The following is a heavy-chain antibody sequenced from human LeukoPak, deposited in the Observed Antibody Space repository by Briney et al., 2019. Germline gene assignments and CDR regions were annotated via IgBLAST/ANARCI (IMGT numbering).Heavy chain of an antibody. J-gene: IGHJ3*02. CDR3: AREYCSSTTCYDAFDI. CDR2: VNTDGSDI. Sequence: GGSLRLSCAASGFTFSSYWMHWVRQAPAKGLVWVSRVNTDGSDISYADSVKGRFTISRDNSKNTLYLQMNSLRAEDTAMYYCAREYCSSTTCYDAFDIWGQGTMVTVSS. D-gene: IGHD2-2*01. V-gene: IGHV3-74*01. CDR1: GFTFSSYW.